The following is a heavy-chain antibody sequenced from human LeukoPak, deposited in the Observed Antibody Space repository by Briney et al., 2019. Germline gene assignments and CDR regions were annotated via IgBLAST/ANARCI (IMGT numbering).Heavy chain of an antibody. Sequence: PGGSRRLSCAASGFTFSSFSMNWVRQAPGKGLEWISYISSSSTTIYYADSVKGRFTISRDNAKNSLYLQMNSLRDEDTAVYYCASNRRLDVWGQGTTVSVSS. V-gene: IGHV3-48*02. CDR3: ASNRRLDV. CDR1: GFTFSSFS. J-gene: IGHJ6*02. D-gene: IGHD2/OR15-2a*01. CDR2: ISSSSTTI.